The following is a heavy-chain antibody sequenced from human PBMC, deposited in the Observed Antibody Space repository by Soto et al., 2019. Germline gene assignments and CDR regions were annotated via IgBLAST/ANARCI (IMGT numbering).Heavy chain of an antibody. CDR3: ASSTMVRGVMNFDY. J-gene: IGHJ4*02. Sequence: ETLSLTCTVSGGSISSYYWSWIRQPPGKGLEWIEYIYYSGSTNYNPSLKSRVTISVDTSKNQFSLKLSSVTAADTAVYYCASSTMVRGVMNFDYWGQGTLVTVSS. CDR2: IYYSGST. CDR1: GGSISSYY. D-gene: IGHD3-10*01. V-gene: IGHV4-59*01.